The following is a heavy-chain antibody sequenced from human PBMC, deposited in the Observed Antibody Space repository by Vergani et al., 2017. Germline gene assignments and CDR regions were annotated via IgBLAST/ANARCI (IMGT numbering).Heavy chain of an antibody. D-gene: IGHD4-17*01. Sequence: QVQLVESGGGVVQPGGSLRLSCAASGFTSSSYGMHWVRQAPGKGLEWVAFIRYDGSNKYYADSVKGRFTISRDNSKNTLYLQMNSLRAEDTAVYYCAKDPGGATVTTYGYWGQGTLVTVSS. CDR2: IRYDGSNK. V-gene: IGHV3-30*02. J-gene: IGHJ4*02. CDR3: AKDPGGATVTTYGY. CDR1: GFTSSSYG.